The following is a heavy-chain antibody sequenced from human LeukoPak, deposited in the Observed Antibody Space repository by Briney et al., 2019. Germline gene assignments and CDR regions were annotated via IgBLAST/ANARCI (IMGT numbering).Heavy chain of an antibody. CDR1: GFNFNNYV. Sequence: GGSLRLSCAASGFNFNNYVMSWVRQAPGKGLEWVSVLFVGGASTLYADSVKGRFTISGDTSKNTLYLQMNGLRAEDTAVYFCAKECDYSPGHKFDLWGQGTLVTASS. D-gene: IGHD4-11*01. CDR2: LFVGGAST. CDR3: AKECDYSPGHKFDL. V-gene: IGHV3-23*01. J-gene: IGHJ4*02.